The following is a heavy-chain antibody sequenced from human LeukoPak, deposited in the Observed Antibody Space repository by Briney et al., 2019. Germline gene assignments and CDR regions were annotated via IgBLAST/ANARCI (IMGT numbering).Heavy chain of an antibody. Sequence: GGSLRLSCTASGFTFTSYAMSWVRQAPGKGLEWVSVISGTGGSTNHADSVKGRFTISRDNSKNTLYLQMDSLRAEDTAVYYCAKESGDDSSGYYEVFDYWGQGTLVTVSS. V-gene: IGHV3-23*01. CDR2: ISGTGGST. D-gene: IGHD3-22*01. J-gene: IGHJ4*02. CDR1: GFTFTSYA. CDR3: AKESGDDSSGYYEVFDY.